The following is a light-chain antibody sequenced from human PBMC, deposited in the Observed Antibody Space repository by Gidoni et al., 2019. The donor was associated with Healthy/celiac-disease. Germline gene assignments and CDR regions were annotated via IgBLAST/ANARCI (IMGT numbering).Light chain of an antibody. Sequence: DIQMTQSPSTLSASVGDRVTITCRASQSISSWFAWYQQKPGKAPKLLIYDASSLESGVPSRFSGSGSGTEFTLTISSLQPDDFATYYCQQYNSYSTFXQXTKVEIK. CDR1: QSISSW. V-gene: IGKV1-5*01. CDR3: QQYNSYST. J-gene: IGKJ1*01. CDR2: DAS.